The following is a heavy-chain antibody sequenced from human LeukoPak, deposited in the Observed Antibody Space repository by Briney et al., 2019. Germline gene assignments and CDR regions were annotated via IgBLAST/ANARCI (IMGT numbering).Heavy chain of an antibody. CDR3: ARARIAVPGLFDY. CDR1: GFTFSSYA. Sequence: GRSLRLSCAASGFTFSSYAMHWVRQAPGKELEWVSSISSTSSYINYADSVKGRFTISRDNAKNSLCLQMNSLRAEDTAVYYCARARIAVPGLFDYWGQGTLVTVSS. CDR2: ISSTSSYI. V-gene: IGHV3-21*01. J-gene: IGHJ4*02. D-gene: IGHD6-19*01.